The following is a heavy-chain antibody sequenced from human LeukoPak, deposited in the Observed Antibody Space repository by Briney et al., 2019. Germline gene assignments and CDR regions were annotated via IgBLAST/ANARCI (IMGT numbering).Heavy chain of an antibody. D-gene: IGHD2-21*02. V-gene: IGHV1-46*01. CDR2: INPSGGST. Sequence: GASVKVSCKASGYTFTSCYMHWVRQAPGQGLEWMGIINPSGGSTSYAQKFQGRVTMTRDTSTSTVYMELSSLRSEDTAVYYCARGRQRVVTAPIKMNGAFDIWGQGTMVTVSS. CDR1: GYTFTSCY. CDR3: ARGRQRVVTAPIKMNGAFDI. J-gene: IGHJ3*02.